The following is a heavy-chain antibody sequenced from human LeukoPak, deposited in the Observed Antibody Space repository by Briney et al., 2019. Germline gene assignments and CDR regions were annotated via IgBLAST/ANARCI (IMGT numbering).Heavy chain of an antibody. J-gene: IGHJ6*03. V-gene: IGHV4-34*01. Sequence: SETLSLACAVYGGSFSGYYWSWIRQPPGKGLEWIGEINHSGSTNYNPSLKSRVTISVDTSKNQFSLKLSSVTAADTAVYYCARDGWARGIAAAGNYYYMDVWGKGTTVTVSS. D-gene: IGHD6-13*01. CDR1: GGSFSGYY. CDR3: ARDGWARGIAAAGNYYYMDV. CDR2: INHSGST.